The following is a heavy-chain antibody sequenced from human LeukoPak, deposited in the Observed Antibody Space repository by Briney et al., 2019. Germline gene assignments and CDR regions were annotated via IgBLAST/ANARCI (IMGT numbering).Heavy chain of an antibody. CDR1: GFTFSSFG. V-gene: IGHV3-30*02. Sequence: GGSLRLSCAASGFTFSSFGTHWVRQAPGKGLAWVAFLGHEGTNKYYADSVKGRFTISRDNSKNTLYLQMNSLRAEDTAVYYCAKDLVGATTGIAFDIWGQGTMVTVSS. CDR2: LGHEGTNK. J-gene: IGHJ3*02. CDR3: AKDLVGATTGIAFDI. D-gene: IGHD1-26*01.